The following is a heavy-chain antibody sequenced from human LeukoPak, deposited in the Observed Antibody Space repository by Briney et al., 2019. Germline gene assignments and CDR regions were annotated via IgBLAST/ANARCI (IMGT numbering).Heavy chain of an antibody. D-gene: IGHD1-26*01. V-gene: IGHV1-46*01. Sequence: ASVKVSCKASGYTFTSYYMHWVRQAPGQGLEWMGIINPSGGSTSYAQKFQGRVTMTRDTSTSTVYMELSSLRSEDTAVYYCARRGTLVGAPNWFDPWGQGTLVTVSS. CDR2: INPSGGST. CDR1: GYTFTSYY. J-gene: IGHJ5*02. CDR3: ARRGTLVGAPNWFDP.